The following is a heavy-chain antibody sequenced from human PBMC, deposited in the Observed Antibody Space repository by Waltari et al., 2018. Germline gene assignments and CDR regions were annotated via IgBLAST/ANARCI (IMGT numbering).Heavy chain of an antibody. D-gene: IGHD5-18*01. J-gene: IGHJ4*02. CDR3: ARQGDSYGFFDS. Sequence: QLQLQESGPGLVNPSETLSLTCTVSGGSISSNNYYWACIRQSPGKGLEWIGSIYYSGTTYYNPSLQSRATISVDTSKNQFSLKLTSVIAADTAMYYCARQGDSYGFFDSWGLGTLVTISS. CDR2: IYYSGTT. CDR1: GGSISSNNYY. V-gene: IGHV4-39*01.